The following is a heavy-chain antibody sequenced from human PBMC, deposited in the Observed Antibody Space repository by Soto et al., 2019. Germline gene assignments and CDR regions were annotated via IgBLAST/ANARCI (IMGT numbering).Heavy chain of an antibody. D-gene: IGHD6-13*01. J-gene: IGHJ3*02. Sequence: QVQLVESGGGVVQPGRSLRLSCAASGFTFSSYGMHWVRQAPGKGLEWVAVISYDGSNKYYADSVKGRFTISRDNSKNTLYLQMNSLRAEDTAVYYCAKEVGAAAADISDAFDIWGQGTMVTVSS. CDR3: AKEVGAAAADISDAFDI. CDR2: ISYDGSNK. CDR1: GFTFSSYG. V-gene: IGHV3-30*18.